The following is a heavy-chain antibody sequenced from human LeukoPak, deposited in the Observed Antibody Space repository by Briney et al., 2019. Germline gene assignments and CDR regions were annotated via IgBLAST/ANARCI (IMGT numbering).Heavy chain of an antibody. Sequence: PAGSRTLARAPNALTFDDYGMSWDRQAPRKGMEWVACINWNGGSRVYTDSMKGRFTIARDKAKNSLYLQMNSLRAEDTALYYCARAHGRLCSGCAGAFLDYWGQGTVVSVSS. D-gene: IGHD6-19*01. V-gene: IGHV3-20*04. CDR3: ARAHGRLCSGCAGAFLDY. CDR1: ALTFDDYG. CDR2: INWNGGSR. J-gene: IGHJ4*02.